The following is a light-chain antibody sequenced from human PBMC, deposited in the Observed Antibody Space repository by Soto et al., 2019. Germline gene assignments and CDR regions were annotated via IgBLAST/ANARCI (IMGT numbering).Light chain of an antibody. CDR2: KAS. J-gene: IGKJ1*01. V-gene: IGKV1-5*03. CDR3: QQYNSDSRT. Sequence: DIQMTQSPSTLSASVGDRVTITCRASQSISSWLAWYQQKAGKVPKLLIYKASSLESGVPSRFSGSGSGTEFTLTITSLQPDDFATYYCQQYNSDSRTFGQGTKVDIK. CDR1: QSISSW.